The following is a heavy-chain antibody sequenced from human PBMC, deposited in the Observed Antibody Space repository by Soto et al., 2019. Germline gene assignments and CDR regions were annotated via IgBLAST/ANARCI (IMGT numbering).Heavy chain of an antibody. V-gene: IGHV1-18*01. J-gene: IGHJ4*02. CDR1: GYTFTSYG. CDR2: ISAYNGNT. D-gene: IGHD2-2*01. Sequence: ASVKVSCKASGYTFTSYGISWVRQAPGQGLEWMGWISAYNGNTNYAQKLQGRVTMTTDTSTSTAYMELRSLRSDDTAVYYCARVLLGYCSSTSCFLDYFDYWGQGTLVTVSS. CDR3: ARVLLGYCSSTSCFLDYFDY.